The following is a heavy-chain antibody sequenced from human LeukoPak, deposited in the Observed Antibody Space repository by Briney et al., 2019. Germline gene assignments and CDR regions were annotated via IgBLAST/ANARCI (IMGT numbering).Heavy chain of an antibody. J-gene: IGHJ4*02. CDR1: GFTFSSYT. V-gene: IGHV3-21*01. CDR3: ARDLRGCLLP. D-gene: IGHD6-25*01. Sequence: GGSLRLSCAASGFTFSSYTMSWVRQAPGKGLEWVSSISSSSSYIYYADSVKGRFTISRDNAKNSLYLQMNSLRAEDTAVYYCARDLRGCLLPWGQGTLVTVSS. CDR2: ISSSSSYI.